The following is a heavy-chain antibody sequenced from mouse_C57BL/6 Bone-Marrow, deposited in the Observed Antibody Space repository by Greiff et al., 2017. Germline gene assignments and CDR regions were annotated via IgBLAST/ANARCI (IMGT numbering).Heavy chain of an antibody. Sequence: EVKLQESGGGLVQPGGSLSLSCAASGFTFPDYYMSWVRQPPGKALEWLGFLRNKANGYTTEYSASVKGRFTISRDNSQSILYLQMNALRAEDSATYYCARFYYSNYDYAMDYWGQGTSVTVSS. CDR1: GFTFPDYY. V-gene: IGHV7-3*01. D-gene: IGHD2-5*01. J-gene: IGHJ4*01. CDR2: LRNKANGYTT. CDR3: ARFYYSNYDYAMDY.